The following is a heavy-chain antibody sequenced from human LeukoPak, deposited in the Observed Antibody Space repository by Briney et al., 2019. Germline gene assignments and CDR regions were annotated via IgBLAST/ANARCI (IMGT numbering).Heavy chain of an antibody. V-gene: IGHV1-18*04. CDR3: ASGTSSFDY. J-gene: IGHJ4*02. D-gene: IGHD2-2*01. Sequence: ASVKVSCKASGYTFTGYYMHWVRQAPGQGLEWMGWISAYNGNTNYAQKLQGRVTMTTDTSTSTAYMELRSLRSDDTAVYYCASGTSSFDYWGQGTLVTVSS. CDR2: ISAYNGNT. CDR1: GYTFTGYY.